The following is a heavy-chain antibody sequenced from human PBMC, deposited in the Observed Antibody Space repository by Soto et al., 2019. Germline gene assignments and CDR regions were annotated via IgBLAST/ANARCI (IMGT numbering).Heavy chain of an antibody. CDR1: GYTLTELS. D-gene: IGHD3-22*01. J-gene: IGHJ4*02. CDR3: ATADYYDSSVFDY. CDR2: FDPEDGET. V-gene: IGHV1-24*01. Sequence: ASGKVSCKVSGYTLTELSIHWVRQAPGKGLEWMGGFDPEDGETIYAQKFQGRVTMTEDTSTDTAYMELSSLRSEDTAVYYCATADYYDSSVFDYWGQGTLVTVSS.